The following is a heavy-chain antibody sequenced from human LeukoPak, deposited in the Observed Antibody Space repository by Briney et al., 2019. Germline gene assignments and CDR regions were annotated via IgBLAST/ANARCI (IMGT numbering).Heavy chain of an antibody. J-gene: IGHJ4*02. CDR1: GXTFXNAW. D-gene: IGHD3-22*01. CDR3: TARGPDSGSSVAY. CDR2: XKXNADXRXX. Sequence: GGSLRLSCVASGXTFXNAWMNWVRQAPGXGLXXXXXXKXNADXRXXXXXXXXXXXXXXSRDDSXNTLXLQINSLKTEDTAVXYCTARGPDSGSSVAYWGQGTLVTVSS. V-gene: IGHV3-15*07.